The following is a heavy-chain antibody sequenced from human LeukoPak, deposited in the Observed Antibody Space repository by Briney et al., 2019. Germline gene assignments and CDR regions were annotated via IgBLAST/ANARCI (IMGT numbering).Heavy chain of an antibody. D-gene: IGHD3-10*01. CDR2: IRYDGSNK. CDR3: AKGLFAPLIDFGELTDN. Sequence: GGSLRLSCAASGFTFSSYGMHWVRQAPGKGLEWVAFIRYDGSNKYYADSVKGRFTISRDNSKNTLYLQMNSLRAEDTAVYYCAKGLFAPLIDFGELTDNWGQGTLVTVSS. CDR1: GFTFSSYG. V-gene: IGHV3-30*02. J-gene: IGHJ4*02.